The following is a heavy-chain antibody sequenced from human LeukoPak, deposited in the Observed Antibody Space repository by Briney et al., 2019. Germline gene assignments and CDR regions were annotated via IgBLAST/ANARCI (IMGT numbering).Heavy chain of an antibody. CDR1: GFTFSNAW. CDR2: IKSKTDGGTT. Sequence: PGGSLRLSCAASGFTFSNAWMSRVRQAPGKGLEWVGRIKSKTDGGTTDYAASVKGRFTISRDDSKNTLYLQMNSLKTEDTAVYYCTTADALVVAAYYYYYMDVWGKGTTVTISS. J-gene: IGHJ6*03. D-gene: IGHD6-19*01. CDR3: TTADALVVAAYYYYYMDV. V-gene: IGHV3-15*01.